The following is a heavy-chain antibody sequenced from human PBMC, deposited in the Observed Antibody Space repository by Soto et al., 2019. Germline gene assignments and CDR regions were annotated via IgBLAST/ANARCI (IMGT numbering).Heavy chain of an antibody. V-gene: IGHV3-48*02. J-gene: IGHJ4*02. CDR3: ARGSSNWAYYFDF. D-gene: IGHD6-13*01. CDR1: GFTFSSYS. CDR2: ITSSGTTV. Sequence: EVHLVESGGGLVQPGGSLRLSRAASGFTFSSYSLNWVRQAPGKGLEWVSYITSSGTTVYYADSVRGRFTISRDNAKTSLYLQMNSLRDDDPAVYYCARGSSNWAYYFDFWGQGTLVTVSS.